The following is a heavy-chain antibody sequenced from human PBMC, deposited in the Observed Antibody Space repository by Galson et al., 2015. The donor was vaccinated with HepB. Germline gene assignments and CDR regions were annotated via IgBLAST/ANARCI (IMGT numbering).Heavy chain of an antibody. D-gene: IGHD3-3*01. J-gene: IGHJ5*01. CDR1: GDSFSIYA. Sequence: SVKVSCKASGDSFSIYAMSWVRQAPGQGLEWMGGISPILGIPNYAQKFQDRVTITVDKSTGTAFMELSSLRSEDTAVYYCARADDFWSGYRDAGTSRWFDSWGQGTLVIVSS. CDR3: ARADDFWSGYRDAGTSRWFDS. CDR2: ISPILGIP. V-gene: IGHV1-69*10.